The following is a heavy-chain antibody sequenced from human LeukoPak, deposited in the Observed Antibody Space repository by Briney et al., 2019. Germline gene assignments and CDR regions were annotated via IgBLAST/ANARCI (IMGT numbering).Heavy chain of an antibody. Sequence: GGSLRLSCAASGLTGSHNYVSWVRQAPGKGLEWVSAIHTSGDTCYADSVKGRFTISRDTSKNTLYLQINSLRVEDTAVYYCIVFGDSNHWGQGTLDTVSS. CDR3: IVFGDSNH. CDR1: GLTGSHNY. CDR2: IHTSGDT. V-gene: IGHV3-53*01. D-gene: IGHD4-17*01. J-gene: IGHJ5*02.